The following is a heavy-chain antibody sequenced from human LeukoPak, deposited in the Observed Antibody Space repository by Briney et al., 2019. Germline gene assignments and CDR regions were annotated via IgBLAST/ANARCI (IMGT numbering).Heavy chain of an antibody. CDR3: ARDESIAVAGTGGGFDY. J-gene: IGHJ4*02. D-gene: IGHD6-19*01. V-gene: IGHV4-59*12. Sequence: PSETLSLTCTVSGGSISSYYWSWIRQPPGKGLEWIGYIYYSGSTNYNPSLKSRVTKSVDTSKNQFSLKLSSVTAADTAVYYCARDESIAVAGTGGGFDYWGQGTLVTVSS. CDR1: GGSISSYY. CDR2: IYYSGST.